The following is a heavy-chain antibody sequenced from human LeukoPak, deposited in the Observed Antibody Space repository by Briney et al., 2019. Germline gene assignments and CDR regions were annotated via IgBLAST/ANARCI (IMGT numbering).Heavy chain of an antibody. Sequence: ASVKVSCKASGYTFTSYDINWVRQATGQGLEWMGWMNPNSGNTGYAQKFQGRVTITRNTSISTAYMELSSLRSEDTAVYYCARGLYDYVWGSYRYPLGYWGQGTLVTVSS. CDR2: MNPNSGNT. V-gene: IGHV1-8*03. CDR3: ARGLYDYVWGSYRYPLGY. D-gene: IGHD3-16*02. CDR1: GYTFTSYD. J-gene: IGHJ4*02.